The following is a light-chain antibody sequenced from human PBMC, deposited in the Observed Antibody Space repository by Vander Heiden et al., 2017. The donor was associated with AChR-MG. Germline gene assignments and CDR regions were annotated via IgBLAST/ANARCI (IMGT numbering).Light chain of an antibody. CDR1: SSTLGSNY. V-gene: IGLV1-47*01. J-gene: IGLJ3*02. Sequence: QSVLTQPPSASGTPGQRVTISCSGSSSTLGSNYVYWYQQLPGTAPKPLIYRDNQRPSGVPDRFSGSKSGTSASLAIGGLRSEDEADYFCAAWDDSLSGLWVFGGGTRLTVL. CDR2: RDN. CDR3: AAWDDSLSGLWV.